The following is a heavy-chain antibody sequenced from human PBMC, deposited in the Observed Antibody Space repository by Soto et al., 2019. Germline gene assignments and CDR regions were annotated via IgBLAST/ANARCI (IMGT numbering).Heavy chain of an antibody. D-gene: IGHD1-7*01. CDR2: ISGTGGST. CDR1: GFTFSTYA. J-gene: IGHJ6*02. V-gene: IGHV3-23*01. Sequence: EVQLLESGGGLVQPGGSLRLSCAASGFTFSTYAMSWVRQAPGKGLEWVSTISGTGGSTYYADSVKGRFTISRDSSKNTLYLQMNSLRAEDTAVYYCAKVRTTRGFSHDYYGMDVWGQGTTVTVSS. CDR3: AKVRTTRGFSHDYYGMDV.